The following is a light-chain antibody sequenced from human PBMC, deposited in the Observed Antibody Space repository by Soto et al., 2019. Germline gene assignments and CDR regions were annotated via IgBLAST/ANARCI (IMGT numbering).Light chain of an antibody. J-gene: IGLJ1*01. V-gene: IGLV2-8*01. CDR3: SSYAGSNRV. Sequence: QSALTQPPSASESPGQSVTISCTGTSSDVGGYNYVSWYQQHPGKAPKLMIYEVSKRPSGVPDRFSGSKSGNTASLTVSGLHADDEADYYCSSYAGSNRVFGTGTKVTVL. CDR1: SSDVGGYNY. CDR2: EVS.